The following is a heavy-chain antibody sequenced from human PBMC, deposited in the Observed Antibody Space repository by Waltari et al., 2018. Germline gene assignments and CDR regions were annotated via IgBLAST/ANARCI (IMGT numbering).Heavy chain of an antibody. CDR2: IYYSGST. D-gene: IGHD3-3*01. CDR3: ARGVGGDFWSGYYRFDY. Sequence: QVQLQESGPGLVKPSETLSLTCTVSGGSISSYYWSWIRQHPGKGLEWIGYIYYSGSTNYNPSLKSRVTISVDTSKNQFSLKLSSVTAADTAVYYCARGVGGDFWSGYYRFDYWGQGTLVTVSS. J-gene: IGHJ4*02. CDR1: GGSISSYY. V-gene: IGHV4-59*01.